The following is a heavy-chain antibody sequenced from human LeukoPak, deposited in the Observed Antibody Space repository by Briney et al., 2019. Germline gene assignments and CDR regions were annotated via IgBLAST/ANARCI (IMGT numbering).Heavy chain of an antibody. CDR2: IYPGDSDT. Sequence: GESLKISCKGSGYSFTNYWIAWVRQMPGKGLEWMGIIYPGDSDTRYSPSFQGQVTISADESISTAYLQWSSLKASDTATYYCARLRGNIWPGTFDIWGQGTMVTVSS. V-gene: IGHV5-51*01. CDR1: GYSFTNYW. D-gene: IGHD3/OR15-3a*01. J-gene: IGHJ3*02. CDR3: ARLRGNIWPGTFDI.